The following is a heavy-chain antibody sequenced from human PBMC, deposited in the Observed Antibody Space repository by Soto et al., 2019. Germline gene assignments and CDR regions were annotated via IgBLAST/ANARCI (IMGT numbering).Heavy chain of an antibody. CDR1: GLTFTTYA. Sequence: GGSLRLSCAVSGLTFTTYAMTWVRQAPGKGLEWVSAISDSGGTTYYADSVKGRFTISRDNSKNTLYLQMNSLRVEDTAVYYCAKGGIVVYLDYWGQGTLVTVSS. CDR2: ISDSGGTT. V-gene: IGHV3-23*01. J-gene: IGHJ4*02. D-gene: IGHD2-15*01. CDR3: AKGGIVVYLDY.